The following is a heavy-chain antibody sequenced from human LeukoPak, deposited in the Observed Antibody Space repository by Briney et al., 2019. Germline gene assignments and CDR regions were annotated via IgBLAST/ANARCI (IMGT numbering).Heavy chain of an antibody. CDR3: AREDPRFCGGHCYLDY. J-gene: IGHJ4*02. D-gene: IGHD2-21*02. V-gene: IGHV1-18*01. CDR2: ISAYNGNT. CDR1: GYTFTSCG. Sequence: GASVKVSCKASGYTFTSCGISWVRQAPGQGLEWMGWISAYNGNTNYAQKLQGRVTMTTDTSTSTAYMELRSLRSDDTAVYYCAREDPRFCGGHCYLDYWGQGTLVTVSS.